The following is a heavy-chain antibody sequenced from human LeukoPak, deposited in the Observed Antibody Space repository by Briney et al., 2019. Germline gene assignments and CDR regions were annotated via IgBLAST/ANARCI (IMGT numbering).Heavy chain of an antibody. CDR1: GFTFSSYA. CDR2: ISGSGGST. J-gene: IGHJ4*02. D-gene: IGHD3-9*01. Sequence: GGSLRLSCAASGFTFSSYAMSWVRQAPGKGLEWVSAISGSGGSTYYADSVKGRFTISRDNSKNTLYLQMNSLRAEDTAVYYCAKGTVWDILTGYYNDYWDQGTLVTVSS. CDR3: AKGTVWDILTGYYNDY. V-gene: IGHV3-23*01.